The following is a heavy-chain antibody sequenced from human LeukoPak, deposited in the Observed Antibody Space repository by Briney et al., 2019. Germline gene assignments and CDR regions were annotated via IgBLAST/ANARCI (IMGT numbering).Heavy chain of an antibody. J-gene: IGHJ5*02. CDR2: IYSGGST. Sequence: TGGSLRLSCAASGFTVSSNYMSWVRQAPGKGLEWVSVIYSGGSTYYADSVKGRFTISRDNSKNTLYLQMNSLRAEDTAVYYCAKATGYSSSWSDPWGQGTLVTVSS. V-gene: IGHV3-53*01. D-gene: IGHD6-13*01. CDR1: GFTVSSNY. CDR3: AKATGYSSSWSDP.